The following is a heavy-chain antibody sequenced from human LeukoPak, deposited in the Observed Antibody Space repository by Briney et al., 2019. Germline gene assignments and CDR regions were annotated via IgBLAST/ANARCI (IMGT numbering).Heavy chain of an antibody. CDR1: GGSISSSNW. CDR2: IYHSGST. J-gene: IGHJ4*02. V-gene: IGHV4-4*02. CDR3: ARAFADSSGIMEYYFDY. Sequence: PSGTLSLTCAVSGGSISSSNWWSWVRQPPGKGLEWIGEIYHSGSTNYNPSLKSRVTISVDKSKNQFSLKLSSVTAADTAVYYCARAFADSSGIMEYYFDYWGQGTLVTVSS. D-gene: IGHD3-22*01.